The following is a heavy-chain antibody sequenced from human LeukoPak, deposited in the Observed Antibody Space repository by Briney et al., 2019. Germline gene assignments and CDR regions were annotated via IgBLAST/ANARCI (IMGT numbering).Heavy chain of an antibody. CDR3: AREWDLPGAYYMDV. CDR2: ISRDGSNT. Sequence: PGGSLRLSCAASEFTFSTYWMHWVRQAPGKGLVWVSRISRDGSNTFYADSVKGRFTISRDNAKNTLYLQMSSLGGDDTAVYYCAREWDLPGAYYMDVWGKGTTVTVSS. CDR1: EFTFSTYW. J-gene: IGHJ6*03. V-gene: IGHV3-74*01. D-gene: IGHD1-26*01.